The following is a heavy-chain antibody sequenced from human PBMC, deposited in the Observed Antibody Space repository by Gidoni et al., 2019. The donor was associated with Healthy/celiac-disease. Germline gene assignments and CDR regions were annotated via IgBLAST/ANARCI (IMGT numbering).Heavy chain of an antibody. CDR1: GGSFSGYY. J-gene: IGHJ2*01. CDR2: INHSGST. CDR3: ARGEGIGSYWYFDL. V-gene: IGHV4-34*01. Sequence: QVQVQQWGAGLLKPSETLSLTCAVYGGSFSGYYWSWIRQPPGKGLEWIGEINHSGSTNYNPSLKSRVSISVDTSKDQFSLKLRYVTAADTAVYYCARGEGIGSYWYFDLWGRGTLVTVSS. D-gene: IGHD6-13*01.